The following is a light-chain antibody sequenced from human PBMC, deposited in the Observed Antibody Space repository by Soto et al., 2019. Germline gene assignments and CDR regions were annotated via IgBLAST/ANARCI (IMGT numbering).Light chain of an antibody. J-gene: IGLJ2*01. CDR1: SSDVGGYNF. CDR2: NVY. Sequence: QSALTQPASVSGSPGQSITISCTGTSSDVGGYNFVSWYQQHPGKAPKLMLYNVYDRPSGISHRFSGSRSGNTASLTISGFQAGDAAHFYCVSYIGSSTLVFGGGTKLTVL. CDR3: VSYIGSSTLV. V-gene: IGLV2-14*03.